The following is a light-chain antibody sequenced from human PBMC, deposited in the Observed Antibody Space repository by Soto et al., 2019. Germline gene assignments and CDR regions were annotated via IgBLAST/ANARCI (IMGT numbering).Light chain of an antibody. CDR3: QHRFNWPPLT. CDR1: QSVSTY. Sequence: EIVLTQSPAALSLSPGERDTLSCRASQSVSTYLAWYQQKPGQAPRLLIYDASARATGIPARFSGSGSGTDFTLTISSLEPEDFAVYYCQHRFNWPPLTFGGGTKVEIK. CDR2: DAS. V-gene: IGKV3-11*01. J-gene: IGKJ4*01.